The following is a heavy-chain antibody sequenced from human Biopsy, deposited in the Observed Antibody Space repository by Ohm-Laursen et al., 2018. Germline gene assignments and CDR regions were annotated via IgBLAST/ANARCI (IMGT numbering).Heavy chain of an antibody. CDR2: FRFEDRT. CDR3: ALGGGSYVNFDY. J-gene: IGHJ4*02. CDR1: GGSISNYF. V-gene: IGHV4-59*01. Sequence: SETLSLTCAASGGSISNYFWTWIRQPPGKGLEWIGYFRFEDRTSYNSSLKSRVTISADTSKNQFSLRLSSVTAADTAVYYCALGGGSYVNFDYWGQGTLVTVSS. D-gene: IGHD1-26*01.